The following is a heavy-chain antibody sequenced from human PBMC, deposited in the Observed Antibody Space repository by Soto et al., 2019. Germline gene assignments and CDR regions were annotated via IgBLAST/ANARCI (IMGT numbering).Heavy chain of an antibody. CDR1: GGSISSGGYY. J-gene: IGHJ4*02. CDR2: IYYSGST. D-gene: IGHD3-22*01. V-gene: IGHV4-31*03. Sequence: PSETLSLTCTVSGGSISSGGYYWSWIRQHPGKGLEWIGYIYYSGSTYYNPSLKSRVTISVDTSKNQFSLKLSSVTAADTAVYYCARWYHYDSSGYFSMIHYFDYWGQGTLVTVSS. CDR3: ARWYHYDSSGYFSMIHYFDY.